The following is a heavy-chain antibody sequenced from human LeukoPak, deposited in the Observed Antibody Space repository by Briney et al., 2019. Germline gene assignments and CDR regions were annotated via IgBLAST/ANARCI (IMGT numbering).Heavy chain of an antibody. J-gene: IGHJ6*02. CDR3: ASLYVVPAATRGHYYYGMDV. CDR1: VGSFSGYY. D-gene: IGHD2-2*01. V-gene: IGHV4-34*01. Sequence: TSETLSLTCAAYVGSFSGYYWSWIRQPPGKGLEWIGEINHSGSTNYNPSLKSRVTISVDTSKNQFSLKLSSVTAADTAVYYCASLYVVPAATRGHYYYGMDVWGQGTTVTVSS. CDR2: INHSGST.